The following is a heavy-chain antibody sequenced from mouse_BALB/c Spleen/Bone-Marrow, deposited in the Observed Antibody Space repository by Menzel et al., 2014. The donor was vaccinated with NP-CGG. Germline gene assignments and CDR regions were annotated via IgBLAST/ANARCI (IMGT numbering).Heavy chain of an antibody. J-gene: IGHJ2*01. CDR2: IRNKANGYTT. V-gene: IGHV7-3*02. CDR3: ARDKGRVFFDY. Sequence: EVKLMESGGGLVQPGGSLRLSCATSGFTFTDYYTNWVRQPPGKALEWLGFIRNKANGYTTEYSASVKGRFTISRDNSQNILYLQMNTLRAEDSATYYCARDKGRVFFDYWGQGTTLTVSS. CDR1: GFTFTDYY.